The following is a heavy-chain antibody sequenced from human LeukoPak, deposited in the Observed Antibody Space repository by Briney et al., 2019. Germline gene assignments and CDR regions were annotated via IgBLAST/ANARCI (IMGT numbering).Heavy chain of an antibody. CDR1: GFTFSSYA. CDR2: ISYDGSNK. CDR3: ARAVVGAFDI. J-gene: IGHJ3*02. Sequence: GGSLRLSCAASGFTFSSYAMHWVRQAPGKGLEWVAVISYDGSNKYYADSVKGRFTISRDNSKNTLYLQMNSLRAEDTAVYYCARAVVGAFDIWGQGTMVTVSS. V-gene: IGHV3-30-3*01. D-gene: IGHD2-15*01.